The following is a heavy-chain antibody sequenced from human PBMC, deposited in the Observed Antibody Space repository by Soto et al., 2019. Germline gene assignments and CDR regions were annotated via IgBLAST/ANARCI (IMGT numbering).Heavy chain of an antibody. D-gene: IGHD1-1*01. CDR1: GGSIGNYY. Sequence: QVQLQESGPGLVKPLETLSLTCTVSGGSIGNYYWSWIRQPPGKGLEWIGYIFSSGTTNYNPSLKSRVTISVDTSNNQFSLKVTSVTAADTAVYYCARGHLSQLVTAPFGPWGRGALVTVSS. CDR2: IFSSGTT. V-gene: IGHV4-59*01. J-gene: IGHJ5*01. CDR3: ARGHLSQLVTAPFGP.